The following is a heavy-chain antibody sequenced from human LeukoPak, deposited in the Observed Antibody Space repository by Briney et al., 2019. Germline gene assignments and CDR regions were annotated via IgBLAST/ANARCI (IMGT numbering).Heavy chain of an antibody. J-gene: IGHJ4*02. CDR2: IKQDGSEK. V-gene: IGHV3-7*01. CDR3: ARAPQYRGFDY. Sequence: GGSLRLSCAVSGFTFRTYWMSWVRQAPGKGLEWVANIKQDGSEKDYVDSVKGRFTISRDNAKNSLYLQMNSLRAEDTAVYYCARAPQYRGFDYWGQGTLVTVSS. CDR1: GFTFRTYW. D-gene: IGHD6-6*01.